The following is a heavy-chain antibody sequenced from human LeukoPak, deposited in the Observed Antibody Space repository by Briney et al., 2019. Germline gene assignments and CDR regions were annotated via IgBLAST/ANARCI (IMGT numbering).Heavy chain of an antibody. V-gene: IGHV2-5*02. CDR1: GFSLNTRGVG. CDR2: IYWDDDR. J-gene: IGHJ4*02. D-gene: IGHD3-22*01. CDR3: AHRKNYYDSSVFDN. Sequence: SGPTLVNPTQTLTLTCTFSGFSLNTRGVGVGWIRQPPGRALEWLALIYWDDDRRYSPSLKSRLTVTKDTSKNQVVLTMTNMDPVDTATYFCAHRKNYYDSSVFDNWGQGTLVTVSS.